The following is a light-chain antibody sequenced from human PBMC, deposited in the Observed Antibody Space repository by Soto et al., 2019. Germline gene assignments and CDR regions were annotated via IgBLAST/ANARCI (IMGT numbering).Light chain of an antibody. V-gene: IGLV1-40*01. CDR3: QSYHNGLTAHV. Sequence: QSVLTQPPSVSGAPGQRVTISCTGISSNIGAGYDVHWYQQFPGVAPKLLIYASTDRPSGVPDRFSGSKSGASASLAITDLQPEDEADYYCQSYHNGLTAHVFGSGTKVTVL. J-gene: IGLJ1*01. CDR2: AST. CDR1: SSNIGAGYD.